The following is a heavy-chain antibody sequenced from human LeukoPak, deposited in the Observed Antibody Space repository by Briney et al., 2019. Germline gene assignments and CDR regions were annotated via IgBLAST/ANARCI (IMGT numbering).Heavy chain of an antibody. CDR2: INHSGST. D-gene: IGHD3-10*01. Sequence: PSETLSLTCAVYGGSFSGYYWSWIRQPPGKGLEWIGEINHSGSTNYNPSLKRRVTISVDPSKNPSSLKLSSVTAADTAVYYCAKSITMVRGVHDYWGQGTLVTVSS. J-gene: IGHJ4*02. CDR1: GGSFSGYY. CDR3: AKSITMVRGVHDY. V-gene: IGHV4-34*01.